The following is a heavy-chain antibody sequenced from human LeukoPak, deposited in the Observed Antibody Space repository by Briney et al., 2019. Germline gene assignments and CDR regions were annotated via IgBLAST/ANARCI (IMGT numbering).Heavy chain of an antibody. D-gene: IGHD6-19*01. J-gene: IGHJ1*01. CDR1: GGSFSGYY. Sequence: SETLSHTCAVYGGSFSGYYWSWIRQPPGKGLEWIGEINHSGSTNYNPSLKSRVTISVDTSKNQFSLKLSSVTAADTAVYYCARMDLGSGWSIQHWGQGTLVTVSS. CDR2: INHSGST. CDR3: ARMDLGSGWSIQH. V-gene: IGHV4-34*01.